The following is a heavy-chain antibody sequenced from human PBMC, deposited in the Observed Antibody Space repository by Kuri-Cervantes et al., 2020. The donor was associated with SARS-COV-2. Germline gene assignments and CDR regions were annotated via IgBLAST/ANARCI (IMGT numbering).Heavy chain of an antibody. CDR3: ARDPRYLARGGGFDY. CDR1: GGSFSGYY. D-gene: IGHD1-14*01. Sequence: GSLRLSCAVYGGSFSGYYWSWIRQPPGKGLERIGEINHSGSTNYNPSLKSRVTISVDTSKNQFSLKLSSVTAADTAVYYCARDPRYLARGGGFDYWGQGTLVTVSS. J-gene: IGHJ4*02. CDR2: INHSGST. V-gene: IGHV4-34*01.